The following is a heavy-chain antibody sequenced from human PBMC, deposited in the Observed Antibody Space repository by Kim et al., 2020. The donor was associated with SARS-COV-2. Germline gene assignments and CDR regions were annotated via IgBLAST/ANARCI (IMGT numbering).Heavy chain of an antibody. CDR3: AREIAAAGTLDY. D-gene: IGHD6-13*01. V-gene: IGHV4-59*01. Sequence: NYNPSLKSRVTISVDTSKNPFSLQLSSVTAADTAVYYCAREIAAAGTLDYWGQGTLVTVSS. J-gene: IGHJ4*02.